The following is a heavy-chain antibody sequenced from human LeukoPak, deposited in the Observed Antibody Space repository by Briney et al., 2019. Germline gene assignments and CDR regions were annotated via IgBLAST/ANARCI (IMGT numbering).Heavy chain of an antibody. CDR3: ARERYYYMDV. CDR1: GFTFSSNG. Sequence: PGGSLRLSCVASGFTFSSNGMHWVRQAPGKGLEWVTFIQYDGSKKYYADSVKGRFTISRDNSKNTLYLEMNSLRAEDTAVYYCARERYYYMDVWGKGTTVTISS. J-gene: IGHJ6*03. CDR2: IQYDGSKK. V-gene: IGHV3-30*02.